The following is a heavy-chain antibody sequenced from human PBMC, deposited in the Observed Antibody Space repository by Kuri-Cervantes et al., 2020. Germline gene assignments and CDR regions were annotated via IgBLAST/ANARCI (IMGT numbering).Heavy chain of an antibody. J-gene: IGHJ6*04. V-gene: IGHV4-61*01. CDR3: ARSRPRNRSCSSPSCLASGFFDV. Sequence: GSLRLSCTVSGGSVGSGSFFWGWIRQPPGKGLEWIGYIYYTGDTNYNPSLKSRVTISVDTPKKQFSLKLTSVTAADTAVYYCARSRPRNRSCSSPSCLASGFFDVWGKGTTVTVSS. D-gene: IGHD2-2*01. CDR1: GGSVGSGSFF. CDR2: IYYTGDT.